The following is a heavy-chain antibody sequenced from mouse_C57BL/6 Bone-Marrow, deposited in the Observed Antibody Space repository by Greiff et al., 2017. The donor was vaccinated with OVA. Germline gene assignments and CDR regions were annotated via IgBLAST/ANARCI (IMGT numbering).Heavy chain of an antibody. D-gene: IGHD2-10*02. V-gene: IGHV1-9*01. CDR3: AREGLRYGNWAWFAY. CDR2: ILPGSGST. Sequence: VQLQQSGAELMKPGASVKLSCKAPGYTFTGYWIEWVKQRPGHGLEWIGEILPGSGSTNYNEKFKGKATFTADTSSNTAYMQLSSLTTEDSAIYYCAREGLRYGNWAWFAYWGQGTLVTVSA. J-gene: IGHJ3*01. CDR1: GYTFTGYW.